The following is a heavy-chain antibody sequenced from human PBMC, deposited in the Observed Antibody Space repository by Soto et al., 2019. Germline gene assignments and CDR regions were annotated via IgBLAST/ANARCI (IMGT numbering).Heavy chain of an antibody. D-gene: IGHD4-17*01. V-gene: IGHV3-53*01. CDR3: ARGWNGDKYFDF. CDR2: IYSDDNT. J-gene: IGHJ4*02. Sequence: DVQLVKSGGGLIQPGGSLRLSCAASGITATNGHMSWVRQAPGKGLEWVSVIYSDDNTYYADSVKGRFTISRDTSKNTVYLPMNSLRAEDTAVYYCARGWNGDKYFDFWDQGSLVTVSS. CDR1: GITATNGH.